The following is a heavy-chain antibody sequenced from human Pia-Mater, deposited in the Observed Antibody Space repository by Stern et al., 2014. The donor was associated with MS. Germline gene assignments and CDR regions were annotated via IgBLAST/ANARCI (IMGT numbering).Heavy chain of an antibody. Sequence: QLQLQESGPGLVKPSQTLSLTCTVSGGSISSGGYYWSWIRQHPGQGLEWIGYIYYSGSTDYNPSLKSRVTISVDTSKNQFSLKLSSVTAADTAVYYCARVSYDFWSGYYPFDYWGQGTLVTVSS. CDR3: ARVSYDFWSGYYPFDY. D-gene: IGHD3-3*01. CDR1: GGSISSGGYY. V-gene: IGHV4-31*03. CDR2: IYYSGST. J-gene: IGHJ4*02.